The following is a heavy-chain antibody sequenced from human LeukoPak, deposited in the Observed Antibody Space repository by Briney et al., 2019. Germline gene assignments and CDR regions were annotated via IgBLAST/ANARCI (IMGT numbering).Heavy chain of an antibody. CDR2: ISGSGGST. D-gene: IGHD6-6*01. J-gene: IGHJ4*02. V-gene: IGHV3-23*01. CDR1: GFTCSSYA. Sequence: GGSLRLSCAASGFTCSSYAMSWVRQAPGRGLEWVSAISGSGGSTYYADSVKGRFTISRDNSKNTLYLQMNSLRAEDTAVYYCAKDLSGYSSLSACSYWGQGTLVTVSS. CDR3: AKDLSGYSSLSACSY.